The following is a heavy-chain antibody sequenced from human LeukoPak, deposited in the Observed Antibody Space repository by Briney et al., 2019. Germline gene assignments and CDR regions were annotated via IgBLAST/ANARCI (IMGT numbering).Heavy chain of an antibody. CDR3: ASEKNYGDKYFDS. V-gene: IGHV1-46*01. Sequence: ASVKVSCKASGYTFSDNYLHWVRQAPGQGLEWMGIINRVDGIRGNAQTFQGRLMLTKDTSTSTAYMELSSLRSEDTAIYYCASEKNYGDKYFDSWGQGTVVTVSS. D-gene: IGHD4-17*01. CDR2: INRVDGIR. J-gene: IGHJ4*02. CDR1: GYTFSDNY.